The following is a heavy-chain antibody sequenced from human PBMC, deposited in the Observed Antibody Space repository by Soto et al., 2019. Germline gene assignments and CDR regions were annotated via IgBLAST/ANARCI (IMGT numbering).Heavy chain of an antibody. V-gene: IGHV4-30-2*01. CDR2: IYHSGST. D-gene: IGHD2-2*01. J-gene: IGHJ5*02. CDR1: GGSISSGGYS. Sequence: PSETLSLTCAVSGGSISSGGYSWSWIRQPPGKGLEWIGYIYHSGSTYYNPSLKSRATISVDRSKNQLSLKLGSVPAADTAVYYCARLHCNSPNSVPLDPWGQGTLVTVSS. CDR3: ARLHCNSPNSVPLDP.